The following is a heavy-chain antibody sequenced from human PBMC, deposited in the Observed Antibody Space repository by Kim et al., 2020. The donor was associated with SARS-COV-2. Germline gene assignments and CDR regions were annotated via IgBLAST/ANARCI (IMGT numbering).Heavy chain of an antibody. CDR2: ISSSSSYI. D-gene: IGHD1-26*01. CDR3: ARSLVGATVPFDY. CDR1: GFTFSSYR. J-gene: IGHJ4*02. V-gene: IGHV3-21*01. Sequence: GSLRLSCAASGFTFSSYRMNWVRQAPGKGLEWVSSISSSSSYIYYADSVKGRFTISRDNAKNSLYLQMNSLRAEDTAVYCCARSLVGATVPFDYWGQGTLVTVSS.